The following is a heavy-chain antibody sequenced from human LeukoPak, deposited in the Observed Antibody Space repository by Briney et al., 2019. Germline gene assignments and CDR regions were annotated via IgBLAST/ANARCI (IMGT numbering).Heavy chain of an antibody. CDR2: IYHSGST. CDR1: GGSITSTKW. V-gene: IGHV4-4*02. CDR3: AKVIGFCDGNPYFDY. D-gene: IGHD4-23*01. Sequence: KPSETLSLTCAVSGGSITSTKWWSWVRQPPGKGLEWIGEIYHSGSTNYKSSLKSRVTISADKSKNQFSLKLTSVTAADTAVYYCAKVIGFCDGNPYFDYWGQGTLVTVSS. J-gene: IGHJ4*02.